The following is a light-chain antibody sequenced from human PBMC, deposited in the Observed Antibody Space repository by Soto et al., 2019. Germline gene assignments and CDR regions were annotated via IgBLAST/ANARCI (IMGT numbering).Light chain of an antibody. CDR2: GAS. CDR3: QQYVYLPIT. J-gene: IGKJ4*01. Sequence: EIVLTQSPDTLSLSPGERATLSGRASQSVRSSYLAWYQQKPGQAPRLLIYGASTRATAIPDRISGSGSGTDLTLTISRLEPEDFAVYYCQQYVYLPITFGGGTKVEIK. CDR1: QSVRSSY. V-gene: IGKV3-20*01.